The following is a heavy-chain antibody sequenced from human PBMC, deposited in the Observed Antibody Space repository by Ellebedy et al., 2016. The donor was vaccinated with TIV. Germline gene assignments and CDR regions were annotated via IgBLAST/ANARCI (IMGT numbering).Heavy chain of an antibody. D-gene: IGHD3-10*01. CDR3: ARSRNLGSKYYFDY. J-gene: IGHJ4*02. Sequence: SVKVSXXASGGTFSSYAISWVRQAPGQGLEWMGAIIPIFGTANYAQKFQGRVTITADESTSTAYMELSSLRSEDTAVYYCARSRNLGSKYYFDYWGQGTLVTVSS. V-gene: IGHV1-69*13. CDR2: IIPIFGTA. CDR1: GGTFSSYA.